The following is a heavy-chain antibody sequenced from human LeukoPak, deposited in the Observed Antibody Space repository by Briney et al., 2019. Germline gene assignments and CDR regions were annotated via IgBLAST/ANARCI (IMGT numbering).Heavy chain of an antibody. J-gene: IGHJ3*02. CDR1: GGSFSGYY. D-gene: IGHD3-22*01. V-gene: IGHV4-34*01. CDR2: INHSGST. Sequence: SETLSLTCAVDGGSFSGYYWSWIRQPPGKGLEWIGEINHSGSTNSNPSLKSRLTISVGTSKNQFSLKLSSVTAADTAVYYCARGGGRRSGYYYASQGAAFDIWGQGTMVTVSS. CDR3: ARGGGRRSGYYYASQGAAFDI.